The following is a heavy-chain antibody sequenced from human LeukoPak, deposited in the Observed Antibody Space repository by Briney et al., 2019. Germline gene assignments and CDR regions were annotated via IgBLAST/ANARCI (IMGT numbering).Heavy chain of an antibody. V-gene: IGHV1-69*13. CDR3: ASRMLGFGEPDAAGGPFDY. J-gene: IGHJ4*02. D-gene: IGHD3-10*01. CDR1: GYTFTSYD. CDR2: IIPIFGTA. Sequence: GASVKVSCKASGYTFTSYDINWVRQAPGQGLEWMGGIIPIFGTANYAQTFQGRVTITADESTSTAYMELSSLRSEDTAVYYCASRMLGFGEPDAAGGPFDYWGQGTLVTVSS.